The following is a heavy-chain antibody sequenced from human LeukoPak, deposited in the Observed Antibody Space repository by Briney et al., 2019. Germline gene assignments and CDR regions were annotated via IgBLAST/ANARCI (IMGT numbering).Heavy chain of an antibody. CDR3: VRADSSGWYFWFDS. CDR2: MDNRGTTI. J-gene: IGHJ5*01. Sequence: QPGGSLRLSCAASGFSLRSYEMNWVRQAPGKGREWIAYMDNRGTTIHYGDSVKGRFTISRDNAKNSVFLQMNSLRAQDTAVYYCVRADSSGWYFWFDSWGQGTLVTVSS. CDR1: GFSLRSYE. D-gene: IGHD6-19*01. V-gene: IGHV3-48*03.